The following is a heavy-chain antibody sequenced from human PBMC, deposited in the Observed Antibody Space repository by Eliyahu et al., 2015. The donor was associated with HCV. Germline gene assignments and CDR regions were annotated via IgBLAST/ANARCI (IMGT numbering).Heavy chain of an antibody. CDR1: GFXFSSYA. D-gene: IGHD1-1*01. CDR3: AKTGGYNWNDVFGMDV. J-gene: IGHJ6*02. Sequence: EVQLLESGGGLVQPGGSLRLSCAASGFXFSSYAMTWVRQAPGXGLEWVSAINGSGGSTYYADSVKGRFTISRDNSKNTLYLQMNSLRAEDTAVYYCAKTGGYNWNDVFGMDVWGQGTTVTVSS. CDR2: INGSGGST. V-gene: IGHV3-23*01.